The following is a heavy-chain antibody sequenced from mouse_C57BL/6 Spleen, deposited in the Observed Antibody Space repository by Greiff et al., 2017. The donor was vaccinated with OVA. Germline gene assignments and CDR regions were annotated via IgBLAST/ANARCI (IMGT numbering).Heavy chain of an antibody. J-gene: IGHJ2*01. CDR3: TRYYYGSSPYYFDD. V-gene: IGHV1-15*01. D-gene: IGHD1-1*01. CDR2: IDPETGGT. CDR1: GYTFTDYE. Sequence: VQLQQSGAELVRPGASVTLSCKASGYTFTDYEMHWVKQTPVHGLEWIGAIDPETGGTAYNQKFKGKAILTADKSSSTAYMELRSLTSEDSAVYYCTRYYYGSSPYYFDDWGKGTTLTVSS.